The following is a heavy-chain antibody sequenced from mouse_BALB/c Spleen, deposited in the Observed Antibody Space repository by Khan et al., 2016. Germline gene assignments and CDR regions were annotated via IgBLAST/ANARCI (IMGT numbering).Heavy chain of an antibody. V-gene: IGHV1-4*01. CDR3: ARRGQDGLPDY. D-gene: IGHD2-13*01. Sequence: QVQLQQSGVELARLGASVRMSCKASGYTFTSYTMKWVRQRPGQGLEWIGNIYPSSGYINYNQKFKDKATLTADKSSSAAYMQRSSLTSEDSAIYYCARRGQDGLPDYWGQGSTLTVSS. J-gene: IGHJ2*01. CDR2: IYPSSGYI. CDR1: GYTFTSYT.